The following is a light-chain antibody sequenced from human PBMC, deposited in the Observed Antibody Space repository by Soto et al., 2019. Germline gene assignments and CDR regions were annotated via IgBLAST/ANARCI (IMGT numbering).Light chain of an antibody. V-gene: IGKV1D-16*01. CDR3: QQYNIYPLT. CDR1: QGSNSY. Sequence: DVQMTQSPSSLSASVGDRVTITCRASQGSNSYLAWYQQKPGNAPKSLIYAASSLQTGVPSRFSGSESGTDFTLTISNLQPEDSATYYCQQYNIYPLTFGGGTKVEIK. CDR2: AAS. J-gene: IGKJ4*01.